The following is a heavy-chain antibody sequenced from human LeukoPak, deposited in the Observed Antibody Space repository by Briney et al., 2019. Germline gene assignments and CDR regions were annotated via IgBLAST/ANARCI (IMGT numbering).Heavy chain of an antibody. CDR3: AQGGYSYGYDAFDI. Sequence: GGSLRLSCAAFGFTFSSYAMSWVRQAPGKGLEWVSAISGSGGSTYYADSVKGRFTVSRDNSKNTLYLQMNSLRAEDTAVYYCAQGGYSYGYDAFDIWGQGTMVTVSS. CDR1: GFTFSSYA. J-gene: IGHJ3*02. CDR2: ISGSGGST. V-gene: IGHV3-23*01. D-gene: IGHD5-18*01.